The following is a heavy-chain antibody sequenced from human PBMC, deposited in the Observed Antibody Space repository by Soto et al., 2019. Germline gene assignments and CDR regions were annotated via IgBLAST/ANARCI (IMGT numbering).Heavy chain of an antibody. CDR3: ARVSYFDGGGFFYYFDY. V-gene: IGHV4-38-2*01. D-gene: IGHD3-22*01. Sequence: LSLTCAVSGYSISSGYYWGWIRQPPGKGLQWIGNMYHSGSTYYNPSLKSRVTISIDTSKNQFSLKLSSVTAADEAIYYCARVSYFDGGGFFYYFDYWGQGTLVTVSS. CDR1: GYSISSGYY. CDR2: MYHSGST. J-gene: IGHJ4*02.